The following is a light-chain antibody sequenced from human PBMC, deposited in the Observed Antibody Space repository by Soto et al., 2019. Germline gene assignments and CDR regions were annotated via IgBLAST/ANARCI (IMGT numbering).Light chain of an antibody. J-gene: IGLJ3*02. Sequence: QSVLTQPPSVSGAPGQRVTISCTGSSSNIGVGHDVHWYQQLPGTAPKLLIYGNSKRPSGVPDRFSGSKSRTSASLAITGLQAEEEADYYCQSYDSSLSGWVFGGGTKVTVL. V-gene: IGLV1-40*01. CDR3: QSYDSSLSGWV. CDR2: GNS. CDR1: SSNIGVGHD.